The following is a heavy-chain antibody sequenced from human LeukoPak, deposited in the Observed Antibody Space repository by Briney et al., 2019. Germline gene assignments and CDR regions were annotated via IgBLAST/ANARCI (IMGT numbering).Heavy chain of an antibody. CDR3: ARDMDTAMVTNYYYGMDV. Sequence: VASVKVSCKASGYTFTSYGISWVRQAPGQGLEWMGRIIPILGIANYAQKFQGRVTITAGKSTSTAYMELSSLRSEDTAVYYCARDMDTAMVTNYYYGMDVWGQGTTVTVSS. CDR1: GYTFTSYG. CDR2: IIPILGIA. V-gene: IGHV1-69*04. J-gene: IGHJ6*02. D-gene: IGHD5-18*01.